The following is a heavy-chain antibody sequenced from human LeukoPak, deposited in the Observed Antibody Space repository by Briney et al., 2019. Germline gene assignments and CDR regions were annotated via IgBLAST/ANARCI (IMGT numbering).Heavy chain of an antibody. D-gene: IGHD4-17*01. Sequence: GGSLRLSCAASGITFSRYAIHWVRKAPGKGLEWVAVISYDGSIIYYTDSVKGRFTISRDNSKNTLYLQMNSLRSEDTAVYYCARDYTIAGLKAYGDYEFDYWGQGSLVTVSS. J-gene: IGHJ4*02. CDR2: ISYDGSII. CDR1: GITFSRYA. CDR3: ARDYTIAGLKAYGDYEFDY. V-gene: IGHV3-30-3*01.